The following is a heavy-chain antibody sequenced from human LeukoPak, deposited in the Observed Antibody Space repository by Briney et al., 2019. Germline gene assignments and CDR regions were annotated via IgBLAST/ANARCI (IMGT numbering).Heavy chain of an antibody. D-gene: IGHD3-3*01. V-gene: IGHV4-61*02. J-gene: IGHJ6*03. CDR3: ARVESDYYYYMDV. Sequence: SQTLSLTCTVSGGSISSGSYYWSWIRQPAGKGLEWIGRIYTSGSTNYNPSLESRVTISVDTSKNQFSLKLSSVTAADTAVYYCARVESDYYYYMDVWGKGTTVTISS. CDR2: IYTSGST. CDR1: GGSISSGSYY.